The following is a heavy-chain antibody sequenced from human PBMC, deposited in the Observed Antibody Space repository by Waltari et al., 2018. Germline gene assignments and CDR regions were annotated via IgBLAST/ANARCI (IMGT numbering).Heavy chain of an antibody. CDR3: ARDSPGLGADLSTLAWYLD. Sequence: EVQLVESGGGLVRPGGSLRLSWAASGFTFATSTMNRSRQAPGKGLEWISSISANSAYISYADSIKGRFIISRDNTKNSLHLQMNSLRLEDTAMYYCARDSPGLGADLSTLAWYLDWGQGTLITVSS. D-gene: IGHD6-13*01. J-gene: IGHJ4*02. CDR1: GFTFATST. CDR2: ISANSAYI. V-gene: IGHV3-21*02.